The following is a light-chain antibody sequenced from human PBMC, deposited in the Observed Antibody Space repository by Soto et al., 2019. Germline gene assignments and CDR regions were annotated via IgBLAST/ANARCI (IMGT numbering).Light chain of an antibody. V-gene: IGKV1-5*03. CDR1: QSLDSF. CDR2: TAS. J-gene: IGKJ5*01. CDR3: QQYKSYSPIT. Sequence: DIQMTQSPSTLSASVGDRVTITCRASQSLDSFLAWYQQKPGRAXTLLVYTASVLETGVPSRFSGSVSGTEFTLTISSLQPDDFANYYCQQYKSYSPITFGQGTRLEIK.